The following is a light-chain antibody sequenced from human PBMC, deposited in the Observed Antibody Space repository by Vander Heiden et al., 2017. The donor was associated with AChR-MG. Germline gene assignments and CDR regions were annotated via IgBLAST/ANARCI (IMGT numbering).Light chain of an antibody. CDR3: QQYYSTPYT. V-gene: IGKV4-1*01. J-gene: IGKJ2*01. CDR1: QSVLYSSNNKND. CDR2: WAS. Sequence: INCKSSQSVLYSSNNKNDLAWYQQKPGQPPKLLIYWASTRESGVPDRFSGSGSGTDFTLTISSLQAEDVAVYYCQQYYSTPYTFGQGTKLEIK.